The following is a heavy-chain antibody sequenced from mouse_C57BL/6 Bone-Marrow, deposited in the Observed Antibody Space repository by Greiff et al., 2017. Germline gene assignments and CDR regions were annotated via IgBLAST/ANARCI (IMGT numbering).Heavy chain of an antibody. CDR1: GYTFTSYW. Sequence: QVQLQQPGAELVMPGASVKLSCKASGYTFTSYWMHWVKQRPGQGLEWIGEIDPSDSYTNYNQKFKGKSTLTVDKSSSTAYMQLSSLTSEESAVYYCAREDYDGFDYWGQGTTLTVSS. V-gene: IGHV1-69*01. CDR2: IDPSDSYT. D-gene: IGHD2-3*01. CDR3: AREDYDGFDY. J-gene: IGHJ2*01.